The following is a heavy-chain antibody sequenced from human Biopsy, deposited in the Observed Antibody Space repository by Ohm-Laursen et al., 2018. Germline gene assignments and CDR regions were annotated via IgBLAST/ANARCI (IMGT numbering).Heavy chain of an antibody. Sequence: SLRLSCSASGFRFDDYAMHWVRQAPGKGLEWVAIIWYDESSEYYADSVKGRFTISRDNAKNSLSLQMNSLRGDDTAVYYCATSGAADSWGNYYGMDVWGQGTTVTVSS. J-gene: IGHJ6*02. CDR1: GFRFDDYA. D-gene: IGHD3-16*01. CDR2: IWYDESSE. CDR3: ATSGAADSWGNYYGMDV. V-gene: IGHV3-33*08.